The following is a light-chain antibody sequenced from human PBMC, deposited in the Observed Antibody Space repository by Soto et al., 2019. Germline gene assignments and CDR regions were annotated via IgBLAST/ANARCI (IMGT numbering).Light chain of an antibody. Sequence: IQLTQSPSFLSASVGDRVTITCRASQGINNHFVWYQQKPAKAPSLLIYHASTLQSGVPSRFSGSQSGTEFTLTISSLQPEDFATYYCQQFYSYPFTFGPGTKVYVK. CDR1: QGINNH. V-gene: IGKV1-9*01. CDR2: HAS. CDR3: QQFYSYPFT. J-gene: IGKJ3*01.